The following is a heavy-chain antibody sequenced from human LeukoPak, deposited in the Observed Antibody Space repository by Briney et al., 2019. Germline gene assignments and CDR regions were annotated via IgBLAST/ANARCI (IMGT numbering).Heavy chain of an antibody. CDR3: ARDKSDWNHAFDI. D-gene: IGHD1-1*01. J-gene: IGHJ3*02. V-gene: IGHV4-59*01. Sequence: SETLSLTCTVSGGSISSYYWSWIRQPPGKGLEWIGYIYNSGSTNYNPFLKSRVTISVDTSKNQFSLKLSSVTAADTAVYYCARDKSDWNHAFDIWGQGTMVTVSS. CDR1: GGSISSYY. CDR2: IYNSGST.